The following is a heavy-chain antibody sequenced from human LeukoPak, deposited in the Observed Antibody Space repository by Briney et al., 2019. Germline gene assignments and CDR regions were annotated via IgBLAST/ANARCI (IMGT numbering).Heavy chain of an antibody. Sequence: SETLSLTCTVSGYSLSSGYYWGWIRQPPGKGLEWFGSIYHSGSTYYNPSLKSRVTISVDTSKNQYSLKLSSVTAADTAVYYCARGGHESSGYSPFAYWGQGTLVTVSS. CDR2: IYHSGST. V-gene: IGHV4-38-2*02. CDR1: GYSLSSGYY. D-gene: IGHD3-22*01. J-gene: IGHJ4*02. CDR3: ARGGHESSGYSPFAY.